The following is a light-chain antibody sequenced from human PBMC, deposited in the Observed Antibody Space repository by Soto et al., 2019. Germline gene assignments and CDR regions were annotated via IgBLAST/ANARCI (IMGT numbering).Light chain of an antibody. J-gene: IGKJ3*01. CDR2: WAS. Sequence: DIVMTQSPDSLAVSLGERATINCKSSQNVLYSSNKNNYLSWYQQRPGQPPKLLIYWASTRESGVPDRFSGSGSGTDFTLTISSLQAEDVGTYYCQQYYSLPLTFGPGTEVDIK. CDR3: QQYYSLPLT. V-gene: IGKV4-1*01. CDR1: QNVLYSSNKNNY.